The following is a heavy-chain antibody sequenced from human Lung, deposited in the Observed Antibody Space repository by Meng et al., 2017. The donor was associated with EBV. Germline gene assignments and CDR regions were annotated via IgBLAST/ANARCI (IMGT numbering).Heavy chain of an antibody. J-gene: IGHJ5*02. CDR3: ARLAGTGWFDP. CDR2: ISSGNSYI. Sequence: EVQLVESGGGLVKPGGSLRLSCAASGFTFSSYSMSWVRQAPGKGLEWVSSISSGNSYIYYADSVKGRFSISRDNAKNSLSLQMNSLRVEDTAVYYCARLAGTGWFDPWGQGTLVTVSS. CDR1: GFTFSSYS. V-gene: IGHV3-21*06. D-gene: IGHD1-7*01.